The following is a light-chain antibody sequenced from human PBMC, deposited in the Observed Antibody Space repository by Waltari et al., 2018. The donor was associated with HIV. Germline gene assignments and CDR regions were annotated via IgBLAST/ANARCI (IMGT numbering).Light chain of an antibody. V-gene: IGLV1-40*01. CDR3: QSYDSSLSGSSV. Sequence: QSVLTQPPSVSGAPGQRVTISCTGSSSHIGAGYDVHWYQQLPGTAPKPLIYGNSNRPSGVPDRFSGSKSGTSASLAITGLQAEDEADYYCQSYDSSLSGSSVFGTGTKVTVL. CDR1: SSHIGAGYD. J-gene: IGLJ1*01. CDR2: GNS.